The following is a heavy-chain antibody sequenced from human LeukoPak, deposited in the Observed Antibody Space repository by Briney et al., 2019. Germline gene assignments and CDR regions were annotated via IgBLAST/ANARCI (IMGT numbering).Heavy chain of an antibody. V-gene: IGHV3-21*01. CDR1: GFTFSSYS. D-gene: IGHD6-13*01. J-gene: IGHJ1*01. Sequence: GGSLRLSCAASGFTFSSYSMSWVRQAPGKGLEWVSSISSSSSYIYYADSVKGRFTISRDNAKNSLYLQMNSLRAEDTAVYYCARYAAGAEYFQYWGQGTLVTVSS. CDR2: ISSSSSYI. CDR3: ARYAAGAEYFQY.